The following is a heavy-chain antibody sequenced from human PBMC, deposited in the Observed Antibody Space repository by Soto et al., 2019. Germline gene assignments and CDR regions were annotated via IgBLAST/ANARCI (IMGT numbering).Heavy chain of an antibody. CDR2: ISSSSSYI. CDR1: GFTFSSYS. J-gene: IGHJ4*02. CDR3: ARVLSPQTYYDFWSGFDY. D-gene: IGHD3-3*01. V-gene: IGHV3-21*01. Sequence: PGGSLRLSCAASGFTFSSYSMNWVRQAPGKGLEWVSSISSSSSYIYYADSMKGRFTISRDNAKNSLYLQMNSLRAEDTAVYYCARVLSPQTYYDFWSGFDYWGQGTLVTVSS.